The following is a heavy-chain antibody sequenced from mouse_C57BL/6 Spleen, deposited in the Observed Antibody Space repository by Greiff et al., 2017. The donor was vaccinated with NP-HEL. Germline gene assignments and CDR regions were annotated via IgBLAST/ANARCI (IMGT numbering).Heavy chain of an antibody. Sequence: QVQLQQSGAELVRPGTSVKMSCKASGYTFTNYWIGWAKQRPGHGLEWIGDIYPGGGYTNYNEKFKGKATLTADKSSSTAYMQFSSLTSEDSAIYYCARLGSPSYYGSSWGYAMDYWGQGTSVTVSS. CDR3: ARLGSPSYYGSSWGYAMDY. D-gene: IGHD1-1*01. J-gene: IGHJ4*01. CDR2: IYPGGGYT. V-gene: IGHV1-63*01. CDR1: GYTFTNYW.